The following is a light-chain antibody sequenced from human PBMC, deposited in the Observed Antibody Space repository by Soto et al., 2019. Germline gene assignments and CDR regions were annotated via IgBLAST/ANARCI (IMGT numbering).Light chain of an antibody. CDR3: HSYDSCLGGARV. J-gene: IGLJ3*02. Sequence: QAVVTQPPSVSGAPGQRVTISCTGSTCNIGAGYDVQWYQQLPGTAPKLLIYNNNNRPSGVPDRFSGSKSGTSASLAITGLQPEDEAYYYCHSYDSCLGGARVFGGGTKVTVL. CDR1: TCNIGAGYD. CDR2: NNN. V-gene: IGLV1-40*01.